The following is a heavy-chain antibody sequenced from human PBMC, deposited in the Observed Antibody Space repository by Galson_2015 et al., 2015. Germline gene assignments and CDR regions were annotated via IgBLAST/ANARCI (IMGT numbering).Heavy chain of an antibody. D-gene: IGHD2-2*01. CDR1: GGSISSGSYY. CDR2: IYYSGST. Sequence: ETLSLTCTVSGGSISSGSYYWGWIRQPPGKGLEWIGSIYYSGSTYYNPSLRSRVTISVDTSKNQFSLKLTSVTAADTAVFYCARHYKSGFCSSTSCYFPDFWGQGALVTVS. CDR3: ARHYKSGFCSSTSCYFPDF. V-gene: IGHV4-39*01. J-gene: IGHJ4*02.